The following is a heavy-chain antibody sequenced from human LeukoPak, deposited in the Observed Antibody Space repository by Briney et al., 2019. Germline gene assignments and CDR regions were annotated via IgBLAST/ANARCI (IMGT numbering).Heavy chain of an antibody. D-gene: IGHD3-22*01. CDR2: IRSSSSYI. Sequence: PGGSLRLSCAACVFTFSSYTMNWVRQAPGKGLEWVSSIRSSSSYIYYADSVKGRFTISRDSAKNSLYLQMNSLRAEDTAVYYCARVAWDYYDTSGYRFDYWGQGTLVTVSS. CDR1: VFTFSSYT. J-gene: IGHJ4*02. CDR3: ARVAWDYYDTSGYRFDY. V-gene: IGHV3-21*01.